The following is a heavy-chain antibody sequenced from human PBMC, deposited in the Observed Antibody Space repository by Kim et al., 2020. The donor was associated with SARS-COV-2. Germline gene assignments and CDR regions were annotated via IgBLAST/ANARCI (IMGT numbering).Heavy chain of an antibody. CDR3: VRGYLRSGLDY. Sequence: SQTLSLTCAVSGDTASIYGTGWNWIRQSPSRGLEWLGRTYYNSKWISDYAASVTSRIAISADTSKNQISLQLNSVIPDDSAVYFCVRGYLRSGLDYWGQGTLVTVSS. CDR1: GDTASIYGTG. V-gene: IGHV6-1*01. D-gene: IGHD2-21*01. J-gene: IGHJ4*02. CDR2: TYYNSKWIS.